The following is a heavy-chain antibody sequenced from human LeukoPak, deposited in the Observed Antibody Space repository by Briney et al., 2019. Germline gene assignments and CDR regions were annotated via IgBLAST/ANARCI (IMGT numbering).Heavy chain of an antibody. J-gene: IGHJ5*02. Sequence: GGSLRPSCAASGFTFSNYDMNWVRQAPGKGLEWVSYISSSSSTIYYADSVTGRFSSSRDNAKNSLYLQMNSLRAEDTAVYYCARRFDRWGQGTLVTVSS. CDR2: ISSSSSTI. CDR3: ARRFDR. CDR1: GFTFSNYD. V-gene: IGHV3-48*01.